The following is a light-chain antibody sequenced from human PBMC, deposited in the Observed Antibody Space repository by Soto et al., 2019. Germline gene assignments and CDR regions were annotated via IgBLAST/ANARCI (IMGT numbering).Light chain of an antibody. Sequence: QLVLTQSPSASASLGASVKLTCTLSSGHSSYAIAWHLQQPEKGPRYLMNLNIDGSHSKGDGIPDRFSGSSSGAERYLTISSLQSEDEADYYCQTWVTGIVVFGGGTKLTVL. CDR3: QTWVTGIVV. CDR1: SGHSSYA. V-gene: IGLV4-69*01. CDR2: LNIDGSH. J-gene: IGLJ2*01.